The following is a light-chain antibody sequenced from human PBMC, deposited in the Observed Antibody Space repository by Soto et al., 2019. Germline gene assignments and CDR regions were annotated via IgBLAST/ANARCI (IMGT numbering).Light chain of an antibody. V-gene: IGLV2-8*01. CDR3: SSYAGSNVV. CDR2: EVS. CDR1: SSDVGGYNY. Sequence: QSALTQPPSASGSPGQSVTISCTGTSSDVGGYNYVSWYQQHPGKAPKLMIYEVSKRPSGVPDRFSGSKSANTASLTVSGLQAEDEADYYCSSYAGSNVVFGGGTKLTV. J-gene: IGLJ2*01.